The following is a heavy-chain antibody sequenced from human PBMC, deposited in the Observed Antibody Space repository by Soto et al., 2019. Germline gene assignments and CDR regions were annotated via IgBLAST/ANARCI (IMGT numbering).Heavy chain of an antibody. D-gene: IGHD3-3*01. CDR1: GFTFSSYA. CDR2: ISGSGGST. CDR3: AKDGHYDFWSGYFDY. J-gene: IGHJ4*02. Sequence: GRSLRLSCAASGFTFSSYAMSWVRQAPGKGLEWVSAISGSGGSTYYADSVKGRFTISRDNSKNTLYLQMNSLRAEDTAVYYCAKDGHYDFWSGYFDYWGQGTLVTVSS. V-gene: IGHV3-23*01.